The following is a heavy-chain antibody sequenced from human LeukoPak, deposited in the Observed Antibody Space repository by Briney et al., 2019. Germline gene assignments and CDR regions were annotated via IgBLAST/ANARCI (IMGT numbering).Heavy chain of an antibody. V-gene: IGHV3-11*01. Sequence: GGSLRLSCAASGFTFSDYYMGWIRQAPGKGLEWVSYISSSSSTIYYADSVKGRFTISRDNAKNSLYLQMNSLRAEDTAVYYCARDPGDAFDIWGQGTTVTVSS. CDR2: ISSSSSTI. CDR1: GFTFSDYY. CDR3: ARDPGDAFDI. J-gene: IGHJ3*02.